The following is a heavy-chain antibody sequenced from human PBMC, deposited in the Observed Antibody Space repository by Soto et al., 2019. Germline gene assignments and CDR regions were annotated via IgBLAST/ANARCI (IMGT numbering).Heavy chain of an antibody. V-gene: IGHV4-59*01. CDR1: GGSISSYY. J-gene: IGHJ4*02. CDR3: ARGGWKLFDY. D-gene: IGHD6-19*01. CDR2: FYYGGST. Sequence: PSETLSLTCTVSGGSISSYYWSWIRQPPGKGLEWIGYFYYGGSTNYNPSLKSRVTISVDTSKNQFSLKLSSVTAADTAVYYCARGGWKLFDYWGQGTLVTVSS.